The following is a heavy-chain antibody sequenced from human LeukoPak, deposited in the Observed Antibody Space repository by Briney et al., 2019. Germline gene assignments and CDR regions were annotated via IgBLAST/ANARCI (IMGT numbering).Heavy chain of an antibody. CDR3: ATVYRNIRGQNYLDH. Sequence: ASVTVSCKVSGYTLNELSIHWVRQAPGRGLEWMGGFDPEEGDTIYAQKFQGRVTMTEDTSTDRASMELSGLRSEDTAVYFCATVYRNIRGQNYLDHWGQGTLVTVSS. CDR1: GYTLNELS. V-gene: IGHV1-24*01. J-gene: IGHJ4*02. D-gene: IGHD3-10*01. CDR2: FDPEEGDT.